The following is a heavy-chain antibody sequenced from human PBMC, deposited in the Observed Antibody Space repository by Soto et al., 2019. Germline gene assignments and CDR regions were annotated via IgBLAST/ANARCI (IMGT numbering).Heavy chain of an antibody. CDR1: GASISSGGYY. CDR3: ARDQRFLEWYNAFDI. V-gene: IGHV4-31*03. CDR2: IYYSGST. J-gene: IGHJ3*02. Sequence: SETLSLTCTVSGASISSGGYYWSWIRQHPGKGLEWIGYIYYSGSTYYNPSLKSRVTISVDTSKNQFSLKLSSVTAADTAVYYCARDQRFLEWYNAFDIWGQGTMVT. D-gene: IGHD3-3*01.